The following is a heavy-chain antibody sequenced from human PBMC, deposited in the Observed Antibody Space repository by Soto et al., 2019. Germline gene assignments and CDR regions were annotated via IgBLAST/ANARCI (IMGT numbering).Heavy chain of an antibody. J-gene: IGHJ5*02. CDR2: ISSSSSTI. D-gene: IGHD3-3*01. CDR3: ARERDDLGSGYGVDP. CDR1: GFTFSSYI. Sequence: GGSLKLSCAASGFTFSSYIMNGVRQAPGKGLEWVSYISSSSSTIYYAESVKGRFTISRDNAKNSLYLQMNSLRAEDAAVYYCARERDDLGSGYGVDPWGQGTLVTVSS. V-gene: IGHV3-48*01.